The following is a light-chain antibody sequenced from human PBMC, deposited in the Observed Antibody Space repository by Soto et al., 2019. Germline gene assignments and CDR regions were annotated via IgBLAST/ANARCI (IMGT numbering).Light chain of an antibody. V-gene: IGKV3-20*01. CDR3: QQYDTSPPT. Sequence: IVLTQSPGTLSLSPGERATLSCRASQPITSRYLAWYQHQPGQAPRLLIYRTFARAPGIPDRFSGGGSGTAFTLTISRLEREDFAVYYCQQYDTSPPTFGPGTRLEIK. J-gene: IGKJ5*01. CDR2: RTF. CDR1: QPITSRY.